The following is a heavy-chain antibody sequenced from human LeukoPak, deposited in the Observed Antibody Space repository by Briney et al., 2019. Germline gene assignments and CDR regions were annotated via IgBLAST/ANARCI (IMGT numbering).Heavy chain of an antibody. CDR3: ARSMTTVPYYFDY. J-gene: IGHJ4*02. D-gene: IGHD4-17*01. V-gene: IGHV5-51*01. CDR1: GYSFTSYW. Sequence: GESLKISCKGSGYSFTSYWIGWVRQMPGKGLEWMGIIHPGDSDTRYSPSFQGQVTISADKSISTAYLQWSSLKASDTAMYYCARSMTTVPYYFDYWGQGTLVTVSS. CDR2: IHPGDSDT.